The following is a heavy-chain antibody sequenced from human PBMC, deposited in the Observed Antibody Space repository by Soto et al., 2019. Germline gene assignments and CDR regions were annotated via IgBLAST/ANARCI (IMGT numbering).Heavy chain of an antibody. D-gene: IGHD2-2*02. V-gene: IGHV1-69*06. J-gene: IGHJ5*02. CDR3: ARGRVGCSSTSCYTHNWFDP. CDR2: IIPIFGTA. CDR1: GGTFSSYA. Sequence: QVQLVQSGAEVKKPGSSVKVSCKASGGTFSSYAISWVRQAPGQGLEWMGGIIPIFGTANYAQKFQGRVTITADKSTSTAYRELSSLRSEDTAVYYCARGRVGCSSTSCYTHNWFDPWGQGTLVTVSS.